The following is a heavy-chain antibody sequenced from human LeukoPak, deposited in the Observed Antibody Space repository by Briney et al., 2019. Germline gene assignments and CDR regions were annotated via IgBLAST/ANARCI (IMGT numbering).Heavy chain of an antibody. CDR2: ISSNGGST. D-gene: IGHD3-3*01. CDR1: GFTFSSYA. V-gene: IGHV3-64*01. CDR3: ARPRDFWSGYYLDY. J-gene: IGHJ4*02. Sequence: PGGSLRLSCAASGFTFSSYAMHWVRQAPGKGLEYVSAISSNGGSTYYANSVKGRFTISRDNSKNTLYLQMGSLRAEDMAVYYCARPRDFWSGYYLDYWGQGTLATVSS.